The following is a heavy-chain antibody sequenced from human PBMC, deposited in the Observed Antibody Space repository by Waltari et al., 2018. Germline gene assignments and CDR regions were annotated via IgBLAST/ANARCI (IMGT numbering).Heavy chain of an antibody. V-gene: IGHV1-69*13. CDR3: AREPYGDYEGDYFDY. J-gene: IGHJ4*02. D-gene: IGHD4-17*01. CDR1: GVTFSSYA. Sequence: QVQLVQSGAEVKKPGSSVKVSCKASGVTFSSYAIRWVRQAPGQGLEWNGRIIPIFGTANYAQKFQGRVTITADKSTSTAYMELSSLRSEETAVYYCAREPYGDYEGDYFDYWGQGTLVTVSS. CDR2: IIPIFGTA.